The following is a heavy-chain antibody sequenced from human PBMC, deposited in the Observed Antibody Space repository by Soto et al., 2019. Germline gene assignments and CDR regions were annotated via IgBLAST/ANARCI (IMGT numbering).Heavy chain of an antibody. D-gene: IGHD3-9*01. V-gene: IGHV1-69*13. J-gene: IGHJ6*02. CDR3: ARGRRYDILTGYASGVHYYGMDV. CDR1: GGTFSSYA. CDR2: IIPIFGTA. Sequence: SVKVSCKASGGTFSSYAISWVRQAPGQGLEWMGGIIPIFGTANYAQKFQGRVTITADESTSTAYMELSSLRSEDTAVYYCARGRRYDILTGYASGVHYYGMDVWGQGTTVSVSS.